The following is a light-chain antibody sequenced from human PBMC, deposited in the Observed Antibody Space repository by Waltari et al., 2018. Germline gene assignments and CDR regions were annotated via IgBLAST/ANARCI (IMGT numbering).Light chain of an antibody. Sequence: SSVLTQAPSVSVAPGQTATVTCGGDNIGGRSVHWYQQRPGRAPVLVVYLDCDRPSGIPDRFSGSKSGNAATLTISRVEAGDEADYYCHVWDGKTVMFGGGTKLTVL. CDR3: HVWDGKTVM. CDR1: NIGGRS. V-gene: IGLV3-21*02. J-gene: IGLJ3*02. CDR2: LDC.